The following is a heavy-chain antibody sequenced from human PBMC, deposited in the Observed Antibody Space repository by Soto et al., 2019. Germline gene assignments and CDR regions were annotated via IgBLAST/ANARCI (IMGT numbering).Heavy chain of an antibody. J-gene: IGHJ4*02. CDR3: AREELYCSSTSCYAHLFSDFDY. D-gene: IGHD2-2*01. Sequence: PSETLSLTCTVSGGSISDHYYMWLRQSPGKGLEYIGYIYNGGRTDYNPSLKSRVIISVDTSKNQFSLKLTSVTAADTAVYYCAREELYCSSTSCYAHLFSDFDYWGQGTLVTVSS. V-gene: IGHV4-59*11. CDR2: IYNGGRT. CDR1: GGSISDHY.